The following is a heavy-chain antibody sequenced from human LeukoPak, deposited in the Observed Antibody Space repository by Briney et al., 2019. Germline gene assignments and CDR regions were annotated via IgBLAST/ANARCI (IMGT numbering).Heavy chain of an antibody. D-gene: IGHD3-22*01. CDR1: GGPISSYY. CDR2: IYYSGST. V-gene: IGHV4-59*01. Sequence: SETLSLTCTVSGGPISSYYWSWIRQPPGKGLEWIGYIYYSGSTNYNPSLKSRVTISVDTSKNQFSLKLSSVTAADTAVYYCARAQWDYDSSGYYYFDYWGQGTLVTVSS. J-gene: IGHJ4*02. CDR3: ARAQWDYDSSGYYYFDY.